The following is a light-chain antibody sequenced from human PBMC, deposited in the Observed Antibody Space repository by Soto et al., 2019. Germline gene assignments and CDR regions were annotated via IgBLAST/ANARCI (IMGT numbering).Light chain of an antibody. J-gene: IGKJ2*03. CDR3: QQYDYLYS. V-gene: IGKV1-33*01. Sequence: DIQMTQSPSSLSASVGDRVTITCQASQDISNSLNWYQQKPGKAPQLLIYDASNLETGVPSRFSGSGSGTDFTFTISSLQPEDFATYFCQQYDYLYSFGQRTKLEI. CDR1: QDISNS. CDR2: DAS.